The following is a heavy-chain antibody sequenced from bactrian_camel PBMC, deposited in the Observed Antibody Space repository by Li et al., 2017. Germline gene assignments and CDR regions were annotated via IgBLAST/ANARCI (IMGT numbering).Heavy chain of an antibody. V-gene: IGHV3S6*01. CDR2: ISNGGSAS. CDR1: GFTSGSYW. Sequence: HVQLVESGGGLVQPGGSLRLSCTASGFTSGSYWMYWVRQAPGKGLEWVSSISNGGSASVYAGSVKGRFTVSRDNAKNTLYLQMNSLKSEDTAVFYCVRATLGYSDGEGFGYWGQGTQVTVS. D-gene: IGHD4*01. J-gene: IGHJ6*01. CDR3: VRATLGYSDGEGFGY.